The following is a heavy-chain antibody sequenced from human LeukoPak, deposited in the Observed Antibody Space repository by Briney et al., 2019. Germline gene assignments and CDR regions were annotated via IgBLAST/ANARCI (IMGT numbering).Heavy chain of an antibody. CDR2: IYYSGST. D-gene: IGHD6-13*01. V-gene: IGHV4-30-4*01. CDR3: ARVPRYSSSWYYFDY. CDR1: GGSISSGDYY. Sequence: TSETLSLTCTVSGGSISSGDYYWSWIRQPPGKGLEWIGYIYYSGSTYCNPSLKSRVTISVDTSKDQFSLKLSSVTAADTAVYYCARVPRYSSSWYYFDYWGQGTLVTVSS. J-gene: IGHJ4*02.